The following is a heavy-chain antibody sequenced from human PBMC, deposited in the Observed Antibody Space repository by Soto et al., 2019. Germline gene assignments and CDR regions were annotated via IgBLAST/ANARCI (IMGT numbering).Heavy chain of an antibody. J-gene: IGHJ4*02. V-gene: IGHV3-74*01. CDR3: ASLSATVDY. Sequence: GGSLRLSCAASGFTFSSYWMHWVRQAPGKGLVWVSEIDSDGSRTNYADSVKGRFTISRDNAKNTLYLQMNSLRAEDKAVYYCASLSATVDYWGPGTLVTVSS. D-gene: IGHD6-13*01. CDR2: IDSDGSRT. CDR1: GFTFSSYW.